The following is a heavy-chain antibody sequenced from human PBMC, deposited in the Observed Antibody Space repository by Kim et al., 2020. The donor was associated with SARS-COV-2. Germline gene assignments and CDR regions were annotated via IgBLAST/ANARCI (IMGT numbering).Heavy chain of an antibody. Sequence: GGSLRLSCAASGFTFSSYGMHWVRQAPGKGLEWVAVISYDGSNKYYADSVKGRFTISRDNSKNTLYLQMNSLRAEDTAVYYCAKDLKVRVTMVQGATNWFDPWGQGTLVTVSS. J-gene: IGHJ5*02. CDR3: AKDLKVRVTMVQGATNWFDP. V-gene: IGHV3-30*18. D-gene: IGHD3-10*01. CDR1: GFTFSSYG. CDR2: ISYDGSNK.